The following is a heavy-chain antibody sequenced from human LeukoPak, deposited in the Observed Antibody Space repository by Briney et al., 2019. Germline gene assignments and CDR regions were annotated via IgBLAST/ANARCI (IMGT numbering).Heavy chain of an antibody. V-gene: IGHV4-61*02. D-gene: IGHD3-3*01. J-gene: IGHJ6*03. Sequence: SETLSLTCTVSGGSICSGSYYWSWIRQPAGKGLEWIGLIYTSGSTNYNPSLKSRVTISVDTSKNQFSLKLSSVTAADTAVYYCAREGQVFWSGYYPDYYYYYMDVWGKGTTVTVSS. CDR1: GGSICSGSYY. CDR2: IYTSGST. CDR3: AREGQVFWSGYYPDYYYYYMDV.